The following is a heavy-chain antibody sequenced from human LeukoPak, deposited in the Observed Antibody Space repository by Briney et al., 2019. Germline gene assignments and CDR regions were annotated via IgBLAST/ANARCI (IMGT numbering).Heavy chain of an antibody. J-gene: IGHJ4*02. V-gene: IGHV1-2*02. CDR3: ARDRVIVGATSAEFDY. Sequence: EASVKVSCKASGYTFTSYDINWVRQATGQGLEWMGWMNPNSGGTNYAQKFQGRVTMTRDTSISTAYMELSRLRSDDTAVYYCARDRVIVGATSAEFDYWGQGTLVTVSS. CDR1: GYTFTSYD. D-gene: IGHD1-26*01. CDR2: MNPNSGGT.